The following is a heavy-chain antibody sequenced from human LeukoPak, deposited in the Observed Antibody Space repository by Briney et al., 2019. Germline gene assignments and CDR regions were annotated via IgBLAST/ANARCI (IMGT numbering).Heavy chain of an antibody. J-gene: IGHJ4*02. D-gene: IGHD3-22*01. CDR1: GYTFTGYY. V-gene: IGHV1-2*02. CDR2: INPNSGGT. Sequence: ASVKVSCKASGYTFTGYYMHWVRQAPGQGLEWMGWINPNSGGTNYAQKFQGRVTMTRDTSISTAYMELSRLRSDDTAVYYRARDKTRFTYYDSSGYYYGYWGQGTLVTVSS. CDR3: ARDKTRFTYYDSSGYYYGY.